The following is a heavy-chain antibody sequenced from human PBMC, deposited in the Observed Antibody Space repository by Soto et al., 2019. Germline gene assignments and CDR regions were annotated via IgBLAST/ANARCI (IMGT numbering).Heavy chain of an antibody. D-gene: IGHD2-15*01. V-gene: IGHV1-2*02. CDR3: ARPRGYCSGGSCHLRYYYYGMGV. J-gene: IGHJ6*01. CDR2: INPNSGGT. Sequence: AKLTSKARRYRITGYYMHSAQHAHGQGLEWMGWINPNSGGTNYAQKFQGRVTMTRDTSISTAYMELSRLRSDDTAVYYCARPRGYCSGGSCHLRYYYYGMGVSAQASTVTVFS. CDR1: RYRITGYY.